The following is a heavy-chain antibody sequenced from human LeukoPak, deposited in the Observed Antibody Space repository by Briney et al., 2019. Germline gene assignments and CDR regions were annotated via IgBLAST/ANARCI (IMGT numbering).Heavy chain of an antibody. CDR3: ARDKYYDSSGYSAKFDY. J-gene: IGHJ4*02. CDR1: GFTFSSYS. CDR2: ISSSSSFT. D-gene: IGHD3-22*01. Sequence: GGSLRLSCAASGFTFSSYSMNWVRQAPGKGLEWVSSISSSSSFTYYADSVKGQFTISRDNSKKSLYLQMNSLRAEDTAVYYCARDKYYDSSGYSAKFDYWGQGTLVTVSS. V-gene: IGHV3-21*01.